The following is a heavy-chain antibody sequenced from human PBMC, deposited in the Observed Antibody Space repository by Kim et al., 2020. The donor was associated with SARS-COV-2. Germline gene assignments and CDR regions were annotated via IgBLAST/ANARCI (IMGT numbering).Heavy chain of an antibody. Sequence: SETLSLTCAVYGGSFSGYYWSWIRQPPGKGLEWIGEINHSGSTNYNPSLKSRVTISVDTSKNQFSLKLSSVTAADTAVYYCARGFRTTMVTIAAAGTRGRPFDYWGQGTLVTVSS. CDR3: ARGFRTTMVTIAAAGTRGRPFDY. D-gene: IGHD6-13*01. CDR2: INHSGST. CDR1: GGSFSGYY. V-gene: IGHV4-34*01. J-gene: IGHJ4*02.